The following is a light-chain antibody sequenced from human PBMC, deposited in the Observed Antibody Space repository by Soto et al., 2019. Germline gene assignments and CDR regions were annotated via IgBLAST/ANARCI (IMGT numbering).Light chain of an antibody. Sequence: DIQLTQSPSFLSASVGDRVTMTCRASQAISNYLGWYQQKQGKAPKLLIHAASALQRGVPSRFSGSGSETEFTLTISSLQPEDFATYYCQQCNSYPLTFGGGTKVDNK. J-gene: IGKJ4*01. V-gene: IGKV1-9*01. CDR2: AAS. CDR1: QAISNY. CDR3: QQCNSYPLT.